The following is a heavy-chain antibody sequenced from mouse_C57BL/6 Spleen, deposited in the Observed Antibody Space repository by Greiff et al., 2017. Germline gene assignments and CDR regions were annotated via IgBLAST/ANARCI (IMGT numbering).Heavy chain of an antibody. D-gene: IGHD3-2*02. CDR2: IWTGGGT. CDR3: ARMTAQATAWFAY. V-gene: IGHV2-9-1*01. J-gene: IGHJ3*01. CDR1: GFSLTSYA. Sequence: VKLQESGPGLVAPSQSLSITCTVSGFSLTSYAISWVRQPPGKGLEWLGVIWTGGGTNYNSALKSRLSISKDNSKSQVFLKMNSLHTDDTAWYYCARMTAQATAWFAYWGQGTLVTVSA.